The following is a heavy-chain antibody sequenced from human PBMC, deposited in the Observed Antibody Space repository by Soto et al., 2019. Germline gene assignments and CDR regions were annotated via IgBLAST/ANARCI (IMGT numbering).Heavy chain of an antibody. CDR3: ARGIDYDFWSGYYRGYYFDY. CDR2: IKQDGSEK. J-gene: IGHJ4*02. V-gene: IGHV3-7*01. CDR1: GFTFSSYW. D-gene: IGHD3-3*01. Sequence: EVQLVESGGGLVQPGGSLRLSCAASGFTFSSYWTSWVRQAPGKGLEWVANIKQDGSEKYYVDSVKGRFTISRDNAKNSLYLQMNSLRAEDTAVYYCARGIDYDFWSGYYRGYYFDYWGQGTLVTVSS.